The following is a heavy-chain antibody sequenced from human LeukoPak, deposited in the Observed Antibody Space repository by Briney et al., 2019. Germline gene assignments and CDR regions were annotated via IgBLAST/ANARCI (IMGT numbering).Heavy chain of an antibody. CDR2: IYYSWST. CDR3: ARHQGYRVRGVYPFNWFDP. CDR1: GGSISSSSYY. Sequence: SETLSLTCTVSGGSISSSSYYWGWIRQPPGKGLEWIGSIYYSWSTYYNPSRKSRVTISVDTSKNQFSLKLSSVTAADTAVYYCARHQGYRVRGVYPFNWFDPWGQGTLVTVSS. D-gene: IGHD3-10*01. V-gene: IGHV4-39*01. J-gene: IGHJ5*02.